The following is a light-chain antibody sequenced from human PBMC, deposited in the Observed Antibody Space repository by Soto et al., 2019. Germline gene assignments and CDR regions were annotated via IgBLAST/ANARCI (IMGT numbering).Light chain of an antibody. CDR3: QQYNNWPRT. CDR1: QSVGSD. Sequence: EIVMTQSPATLSVSQGARATLSCRASQSVGSDLVWYRQKPGQAPRLLIYGASTRATGIPARFSGSGSGTEFTLTISSLQSEDFAVYYCQQYNNWPRTFGQGTKVDI. V-gene: IGKV3-15*01. CDR2: GAS. J-gene: IGKJ1*01.